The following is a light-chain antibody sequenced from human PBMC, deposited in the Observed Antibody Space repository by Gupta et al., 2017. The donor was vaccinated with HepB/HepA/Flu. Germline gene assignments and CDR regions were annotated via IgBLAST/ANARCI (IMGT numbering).Light chain of an antibody. V-gene: IGKV1-27*01. CDR2: AAA. Sequence: DIQMTQAPSSLSASVGDRVTITCRASQGITNYLAWYQQKPGKGPKLLIYAAATLQSGIPSRFSGSGSGTDFTLTISSLQPEDVATYYCQKYNAAHLTFGDGTKVDIK. CDR3: QKYNAAHLT. J-gene: IGKJ3*01. CDR1: QGITNY.